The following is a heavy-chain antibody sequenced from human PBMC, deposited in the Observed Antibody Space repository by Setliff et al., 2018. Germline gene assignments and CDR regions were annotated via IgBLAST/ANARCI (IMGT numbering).Heavy chain of an antibody. Sequence: PSETLSLTCTVSGGSISSGAYYWSWIRQHPEKGLELIAYIYSSGTTYYNPSLKSRVIIFLDTSKSQISLKLSSVTAADTAVYYCARGLTGGGYYSVRYHHMDVWGKGTMVTVSS. J-gene: IGHJ6*03. CDR2: IYSSGTT. CDR1: GGSISSGAYY. V-gene: IGHV4-31*03. D-gene: IGHD3-10*01. CDR3: ARGLTGGGYYSVRYHHMDV.